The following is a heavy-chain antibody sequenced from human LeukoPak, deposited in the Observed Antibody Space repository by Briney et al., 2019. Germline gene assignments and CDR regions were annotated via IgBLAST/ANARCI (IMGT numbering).Heavy chain of an antibody. J-gene: IGHJ4*02. D-gene: IGHD3-22*01. CDR3: ARGDKYYDSSGYYA. CDR1: GFTFSDYY. CDR2: ISSSGSTI. Sequence: GGSLRLSCAASGFTFSDYYMSWIRQAPGKGLEWVSYISSSGSTIYYADSVEGRFTISRDNAKNSLYLQMNSLRAEDTAVYYCARGDKYYDSSGYYAWGQGTLVTVSS. V-gene: IGHV3-11*01.